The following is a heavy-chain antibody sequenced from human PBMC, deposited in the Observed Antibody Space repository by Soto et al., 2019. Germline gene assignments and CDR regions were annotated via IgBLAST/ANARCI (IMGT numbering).Heavy chain of an antibody. CDR1: GFSLSDYW. J-gene: IGHJ6*02. CDR2: ISGSGGST. V-gene: IGHV3-23*01. D-gene: IGHD5-12*01. CDR3: ANQRGGFYYYYYGMDV. Sequence: GGSLRLSCAASGFSLSDYWMSWVRQSPGKGLEWVSAISGSGGSTYYADSVKGRFTISRDNSKNTLYLQMNSLRAEDTAVYYCANQRGGFYYYYYGMDVWGQGTTVTVSS.